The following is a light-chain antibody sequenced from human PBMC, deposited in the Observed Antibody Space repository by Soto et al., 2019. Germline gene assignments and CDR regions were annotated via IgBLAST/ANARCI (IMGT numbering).Light chain of an antibody. CDR3: QKLNSYPIT. V-gene: IGKV1-9*01. CDR1: QGISSY. J-gene: IGKJ5*01. CDR2: AES. Sequence: FQFTQSPSFLSASVGDRVTITCRASQGISSYLAWYQQKTGKAPKILIYAESTLQSGVPSRFSGSGSGTELTLTISRLQPEDFATYYCQKLNSYPITFGQGTRLEIK.